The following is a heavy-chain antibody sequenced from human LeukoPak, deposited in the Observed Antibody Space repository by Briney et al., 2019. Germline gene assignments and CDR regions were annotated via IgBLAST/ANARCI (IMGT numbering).Heavy chain of an antibody. V-gene: IGHV1-18*01. CDR2: ISCYNGDT. J-gene: IGHJ4*02. Sequence: ASVKVSCKASGYTFTDYAMHWVRQAPGERLEWMGWISCYNGDTMHAQNVQGRVTMTTDTSTRTAYIELRSLSSDDTAMYYCARDPSNSSGYHAHFDSWGQGTLVTVSS. D-gene: IGHD3-22*01. CDR3: ARDPSNSSGYHAHFDS. CDR1: GYTFTDYA.